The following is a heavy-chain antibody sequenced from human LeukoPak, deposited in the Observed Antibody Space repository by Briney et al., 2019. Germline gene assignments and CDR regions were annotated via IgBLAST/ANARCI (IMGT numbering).Heavy chain of an antibody. Sequence: RGSLRLSCAASGFTFSSYSMNWVRQAPGKGLEWVSSISSSSSYIYYADSVKGRFTISRDNAKNSLYLQMNSLRAEDTAVYYCARDKGMIVLDYWGQGTLVTVSS. CDR2: ISSSSSYI. D-gene: IGHD3-22*01. CDR3: ARDKGMIVLDY. J-gene: IGHJ4*02. CDR1: GFTFSSYS. V-gene: IGHV3-21*01.